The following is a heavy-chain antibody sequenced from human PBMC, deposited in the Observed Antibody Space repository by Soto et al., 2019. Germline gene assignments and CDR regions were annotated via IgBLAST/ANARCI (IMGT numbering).Heavy chain of an antibody. D-gene: IGHD3-3*01. Sequence: EMQLLESGGGLVQPGGSLRLSCAASGFTFSTYAMTWVRQAPGKGLQWVSALSGNSGTTYSADSVKGRFTISRDNSRNTLYLQMRSLRAEDMALYYCAKGSKFTIFSPNDYWGQGTLVTVSS. CDR1: GFTFSTYA. CDR3: AKGSKFTIFSPNDY. CDR2: LSGNSGTT. V-gene: IGHV3-23*01. J-gene: IGHJ4*02.